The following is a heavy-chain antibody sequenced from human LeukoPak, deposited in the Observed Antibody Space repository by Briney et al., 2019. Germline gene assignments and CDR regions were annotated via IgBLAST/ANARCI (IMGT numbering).Heavy chain of an antibody. J-gene: IGHJ4*02. CDR2: ISDRSSII. Sequence: GGSLRLSCEAFEFTFSSYSMNWVRQAPGKGLEWVSYISDRSSIIYYADSVKGRFTISRDNSKNTLYLQMNSLRAEDTAVYYCARGGGPDTAMEGYWGQGTLVTVSS. V-gene: IGHV3-48*01. D-gene: IGHD5-18*01. CDR1: EFTFSSYS. CDR3: ARGGGPDTAMEGY.